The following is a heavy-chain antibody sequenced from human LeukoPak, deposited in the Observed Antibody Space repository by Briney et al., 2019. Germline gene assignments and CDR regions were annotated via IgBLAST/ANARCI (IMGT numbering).Heavy chain of an antibody. J-gene: IGHJ4*02. Sequence: RSLRLSCAASGFTFSSYGMHWVRLAPGKGLEWVAVISYDGSNKFYADSVKGRFTISRDNSKSTLYLQMNSLRAEDTAVYYCAKELSAGTGGGWEDYFDYWGQGTLVTVSA. CDR3: AKELSAGTGGGWEDYFDY. V-gene: IGHV3-30*18. D-gene: IGHD6-13*01. CDR2: ISYDGSNK. CDR1: GFTFSSYG.